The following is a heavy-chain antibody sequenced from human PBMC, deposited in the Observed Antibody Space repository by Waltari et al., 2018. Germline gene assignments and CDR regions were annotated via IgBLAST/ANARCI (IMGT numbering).Heavy chain of an antibody. Sequence: EVQLVQSGAEVKKPGESLKISCKGSGYTFSDYWIGWVRQMPGKGLEWMGTIYPGDSDTRYNPSFQGQVTISADKSITTAYLQWSSLKASDSATYYCARRLTSGETFDYWGRGTLVTVSS. J-gene: IGHJ4*02. CDR3: ARRLTSGETFDY. CDR2: IYPGDSDT. D-gene: IGHD6-19*01. CDR1: GYTFSDYW. V-gene: IGHV5-51*03.